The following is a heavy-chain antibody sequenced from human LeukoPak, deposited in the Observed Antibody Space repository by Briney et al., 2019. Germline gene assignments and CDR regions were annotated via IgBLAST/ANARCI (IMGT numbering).Heavy chain of an antibody. Sequence: GGSLRLSCAASGFTFSSYSMNWVRQAPGKGLEWVSSISSSSSYIYYADSVKGRFTISRDNAKNSLYLQMNSLRAEDTAVYYCARAGYRIFGVVNYWGQGTLVTVSS. CDR2: ISSSSSYI. CDR1: GFTFSSYS. D-gene: IGHD3-3*01. J-gene: IGHJ4*02. V-gene: IGHV3-21*01. CDR3: ARAGYRIFGVVNY.